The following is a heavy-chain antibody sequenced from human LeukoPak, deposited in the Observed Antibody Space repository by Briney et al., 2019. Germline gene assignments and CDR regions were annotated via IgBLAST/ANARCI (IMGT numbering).Heavy chain of an antibody. CDR2: IYYSGST. D-gene: IGHD2-15*01. V-gene: IGHV4-59*08. CDR1: GGSISSYY. J-gene: IGHJ4*02. CDR3: ARHGPDCSGGSCYSLIDY. Sequence: PSETLSLTSTVSGGSISSYYWSWIRQPPGKGLEWIGYIYYSGSTNYNPSLKSRVTISVDTSKNQFSLKLSSVTAADTAVYYCARHGPDCSGGSCYSLIDYWGQGTLVTVSS.